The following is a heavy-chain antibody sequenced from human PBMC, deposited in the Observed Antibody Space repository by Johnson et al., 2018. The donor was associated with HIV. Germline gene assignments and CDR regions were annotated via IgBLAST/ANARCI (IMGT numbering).Heavy chain of an antibody. J-gene: IGHJ3*01. CDR3: ARDGAIAGAATEALDL. CDR2: TSFDERGT. D-gene: IGHD1-26*01. Sequence: QMQLVESGGGVVQPGRSLRLACVASGFTFNRYGLHWVRQAPGQGLEWVATTSFDERGTHLQDSVKARFTTSRDNSKNALYLQLNSLRPEDTAVYYCARDGAIAGAATEALDLWGQGTMVIVSS. V-gene: IGHV3-30*03. CDR1: GFTFNRYG.